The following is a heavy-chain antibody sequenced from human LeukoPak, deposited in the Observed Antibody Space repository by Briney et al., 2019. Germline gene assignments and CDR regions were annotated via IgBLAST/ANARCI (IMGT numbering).Heavy chain of an antibody. CDR2: IKSDGAV. Sequence: GGSLRLSCAASGFTFSSYEMDWVSQAPGKGLEWVARIKSDGAVDYASPVKGRLTISKDYSKNTLYLQMNSLKVEDTAVYYCVIDDYYDYSGTREADYFDYWGQGTLVTVSS. J-gene: IGHJ4*02. V-gene: IGHV3-15*01. D-gene: IGHD3-22*01. CDR3: VIDDYYDYSGTREADYFDY. CDR1: GFTFSSYE.